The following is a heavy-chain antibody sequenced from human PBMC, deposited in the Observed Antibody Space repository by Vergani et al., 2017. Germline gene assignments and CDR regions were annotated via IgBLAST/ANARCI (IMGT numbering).Heavy chain of an antibody. D-gene: IGHD4-11*01. Sequence: EVQLLESGGGLVQPGGSLRLSCAASGFPFSSYAMSWVRQAPGKGLEWVSAISGSGGSTYYADSVKGRFTISRDNSKNTLYLQMNSRRAEDTAVYYCASDAYTVTNELDWFDPWGQGTLVTVSS. V-gene: IGHV3-23*01. J-gene: IGHJ5*02. CDR2: ISGSGGST. CDR3: ASDAYTVTNELDWFDP. CDR1: GFPFSSYA.